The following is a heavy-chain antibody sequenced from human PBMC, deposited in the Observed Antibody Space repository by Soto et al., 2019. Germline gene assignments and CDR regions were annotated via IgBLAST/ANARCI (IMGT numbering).Heavy chain of an antibody. CDR2: IYYSGST. V-gene: IGHV4-39*01. J-gene: IGHJ6*02. D-gene: IGHD6-6*01. CDR1: GVSIRSNRYY. CDR3: ARPSWYYNGMDV. Sequence: ETRSLHSTVSGVSIRSNRYYWVWLLQPPGKGLEWIGSIYYSGSTYYNPSLKSRVTISVDTSKNQFSLKLSSVTAADTAVYYCARPSWYYNGMDVWGQGTTVTVSS.